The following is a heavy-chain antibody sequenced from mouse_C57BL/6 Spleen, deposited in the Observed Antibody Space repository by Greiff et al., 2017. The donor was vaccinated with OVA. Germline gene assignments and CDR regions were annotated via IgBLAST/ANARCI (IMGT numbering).Heavy chain of an antibody. D-gene: IGHD1-1*01. CDR2: ISSGSSTI. J-gene: IGHJ3*01. Sequence: EVNVVESGGGLVKPGGSLKLSCAASGFTFSDYGMHWVRQAPEKGLEWVAYISSGSSTIYYADTVKGRFTISRDNAKNTLFLQMTSLRSEDTAMYYCARNYPVAYWGQGTLVTVSA. V-gene: IGHV5-17*01. CDR3: ARNYPVAY. CDR1: GFTFSDYG.